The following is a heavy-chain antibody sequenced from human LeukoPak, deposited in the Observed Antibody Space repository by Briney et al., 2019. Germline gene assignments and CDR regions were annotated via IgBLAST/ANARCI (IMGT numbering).Heavy chain of an antibody. CDR1: GFTFSTYS. CDR3: ASSKGPLDY. CDR2: INSDTSTI. Sequence: GGSLRLSCTASGFTFSTYSMNWVRQAPGKGLEWVSYINSDTSTIYYADSVKGRFTISRDNAKNSLSLQMNSLRADDTAVYYCASSKGPLDYWGQGTLVTVSS. J-gene: IGHJ4*02. V-gene: IGHV3-48*01.